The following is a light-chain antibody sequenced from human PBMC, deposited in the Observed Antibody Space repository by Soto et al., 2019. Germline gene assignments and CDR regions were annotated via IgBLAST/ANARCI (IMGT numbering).Light chain of an antibody. J-gene: IGKJ3*01. CDR3: QPRSNWPPEFT. CDR2: DAS. CDR1: QSVSSY. V-gene: IGKV3-11*01. Sequence: EIVLTQSPATLSLSPGERATLSCRASQSVSSYLAWYQQKPGQAPRLLIYDASNRATGIPARFSGSGSGTDFTPTISSLEPEDFAVYYCQPRSNWPPEFTFGPGTRVDIK.